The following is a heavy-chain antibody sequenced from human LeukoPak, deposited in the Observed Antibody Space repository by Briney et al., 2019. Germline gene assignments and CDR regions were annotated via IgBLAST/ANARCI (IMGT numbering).Heavy chain of an antibody. Sequence: GGSLRLSCAASGFTFSTFAMHWVRLSPGKGLEWVSSITGSGPYMLYADSVKHRFTISRDNTKNLLYLEMNSLRAEDTALYFCVRDVGAVRGEVYFDYWGQGTLVTVSS. J-gene: IGHJ4*02. CDR1: GFTFSTFA. V-gene: IGHV3-21*06. CDR3: VRDVGAVRGEVYFDY. D-gene: IGHD3-10*01. CDR2: ITGSGPYM.